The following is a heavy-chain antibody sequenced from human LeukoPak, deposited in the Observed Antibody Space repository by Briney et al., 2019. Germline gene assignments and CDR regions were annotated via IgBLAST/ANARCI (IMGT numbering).Heavy chain of an antibody. V-gene: IGHV4-59*01. CDR3: AREAAVAGSFDY. J-gene: IGHJ4*02. CDR1: GGSISSYY. D-gene: IGHD6-19*01. CDR2: IYYSGSA. Sequence: SETLSLTCTVSGGSISSYYWSWIRQPPGKGLEWIGYIYYSGSANYNPSLKSRVTISVDTSKNQFSLKLSSVTAADTAVYYCAREAAVAGSFDYWGQGTLVTVSS.